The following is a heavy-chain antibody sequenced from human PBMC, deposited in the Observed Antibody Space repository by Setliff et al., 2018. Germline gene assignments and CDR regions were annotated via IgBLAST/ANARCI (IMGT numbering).Heavy chain of an antibody. CDR1: GGSISSSNW. J-gene: IGHJ4*02. CDR3: ARVRNTQNGFFDY. Sequence: PSETLSLTCAVSGGSISSSNWWSWVRQPPGKGLEWIGEIYHSGSTNYNPSLKSRVTISVDTSKNQFSLRLTSVTAADTAIYYCARVRNTQNGFFDYWSQGTLVTVSS. V-gene: IGHV4-4*02. CDR2: IYHSGST. D-gene: IGHD1-1*01.